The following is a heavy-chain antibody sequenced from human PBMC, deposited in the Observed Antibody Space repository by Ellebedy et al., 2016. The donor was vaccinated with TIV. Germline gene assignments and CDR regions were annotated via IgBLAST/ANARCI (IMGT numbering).Heavy chain of an antibody. D-gene: IGHD6-19*01. CDR2: IYYSGST. CDR1: GGSVSSGSYY. CDR3: ARDLGGWQWLAYYGMDV. V-gene: IGHV4-61*01. J-gene: IGHJ6*02. Sequence: SETLSLXCTVSGGSVSSGSYYWSWIRQPPGKGLEWIGYIYYSGSTNYNPSLKSRVTISVDTSKNQFSLQLNSVTPEDTAVYYCARDLGGWQWLAYYGMDVWGQGTTVTVSS.